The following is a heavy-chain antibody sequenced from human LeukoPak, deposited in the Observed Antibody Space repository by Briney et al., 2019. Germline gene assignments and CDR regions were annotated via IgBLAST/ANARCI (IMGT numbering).Heavy chain of an antibody. CDR3: ASELRACSSSCPADAFDI. V-gene: IGHV1-18*01. J-gene: IGHJ3*02. CDR1: GYTFTSYG. Sequence: ASVKVSCKDSGYTFTSYGIRWVRQAPGQVLEWMEWISAYNGNTNYAQKLQGRVTMTTDTSTSTVYMELSSLRSEDTAVYYCASELRACSSSCPADAFDIWGQGRLVTVSS. D-gene: IGHD6-13*01. CDR2: ISAYNGNT.